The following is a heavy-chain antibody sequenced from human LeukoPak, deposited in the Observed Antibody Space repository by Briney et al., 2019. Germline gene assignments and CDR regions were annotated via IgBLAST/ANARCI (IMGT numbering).Heavy chain of an antibody. J-gene: IGHJ4*02. CDR3: ARVGGIAAAGTPFDY. Sequence: SETLSLTCAVYGGSFSGYYWSWIRQPPGKGLEWIGEINHSGSTNYNPSLKSRVTISVDTSKNQFSLKLSSVTAADTAVYYCARVGGIAAAGTPFDYWGQGTLVTVSS. D-gene: IGHD6-13*01. CDR2: INHSGST. CDR1: GGSFSGYY. V-gene: IGHV4-34*01.